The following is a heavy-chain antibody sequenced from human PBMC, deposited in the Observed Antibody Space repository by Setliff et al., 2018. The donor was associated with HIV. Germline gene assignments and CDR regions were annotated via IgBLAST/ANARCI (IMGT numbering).Heavy chain of an antibody. CDR2: IKPSGGST. J-gene: IGHJ6*02. CDR3: ARCSDSGSYSYYYGMDV. D-gene: IGHD3-10*01. V-gene: IGHV1-46*01. Sequence: ASVKVSCKASGYNFRSYYMHWVRQAPGQGLEWMGIIKPSGGSTAYPQKFQGRVTMTRDTSTSTAYMELNSLRSEDTAVYYCARCSDSGSYSYYYGMDVWGQGTTVTVSS. CDR1: GYNFRSYY.